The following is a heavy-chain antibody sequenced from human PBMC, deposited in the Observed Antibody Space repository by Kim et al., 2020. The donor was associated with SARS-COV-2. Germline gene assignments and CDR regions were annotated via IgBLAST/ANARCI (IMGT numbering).Heavy chain of an antibody. CDR2: ISAYNGNT. Sequence: ASVKVSCKASGYTFTTYGITWVRQAPGQGLEWMGWISAYNGNTNYAQKFQARITMTTETSTSTAYMELRSLRSDDSAVYYCVRDGVDIVIEPADYTMDVW. J-gene: IGHJ6*01. D-gene: IGHD2-2*03. V-gene: IGHV1-18*01. CDR1: GYTFTTYG. CDR3: VRDGVDIVIEPADYTMDV.